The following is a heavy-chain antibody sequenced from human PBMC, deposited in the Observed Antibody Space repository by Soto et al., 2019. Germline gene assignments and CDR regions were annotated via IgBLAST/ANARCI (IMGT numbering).Heavy chain of an antibody. CDR1: GGSISSGGYS. CDR2: IYHSGST. Sequence: SETLSLTCAVSGGSISSGGYSWSWIRQPPGKGLEWIGYIYHSGSTYYNPSLKSRVTISVDRSKNQFSLKLSSVTAADTAVYYCARGGGTTVVTSYYGMDVWGQGTTVTVSS. V-gene: IGHV4-30-2*01. D-gene: IGHD4-17*01. J-gene: IGHJ6*02. CDR3: ARGGGTTVVTSYYGMDV.